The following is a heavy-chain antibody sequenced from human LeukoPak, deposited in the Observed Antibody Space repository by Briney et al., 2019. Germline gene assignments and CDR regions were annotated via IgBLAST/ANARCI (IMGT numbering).Heavy chain of an antibody. D-gene: IGHD3-22*01. CDR2: INHSGST. V-gene: IGHV4-34*01. CDR1: GFTFSSYW. Sequence: GSLRLSCAASGFTFSSYWMSWIRQPPGKGLEWIGEINHSGSTNYNPSLKSRVTISVDTSKNQFSLKLSSVTAADTAVYYCARAFPRYYHDSSGYTQGKQDAFDIWGQGTMVTVSS. J-gene: IGHJ3*02. CDR3: ARAFPRYYHDSSGYTQGKQDAFDI.